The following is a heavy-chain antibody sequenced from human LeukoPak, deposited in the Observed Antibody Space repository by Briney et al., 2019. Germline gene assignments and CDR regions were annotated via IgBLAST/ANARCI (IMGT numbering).Heavy chain of an antibody. Sequence: ASVKVSCKASGYTFTNYDINWVRQATGQGLEWMGWMNPNSANTGYAQKFQGRVTMTRNTSISTAYMELSSLRPEDTAVYYCARVNCSSTSCRSKFLDYWGQGTLVTVSS. CDR3: ARVNCSSTSCRSKFLDY. V-gene: IGHV1-8*01. CDR2: MNPNSANT. D-gene: IGHD2-2*01. J-gene: IGHJ4*02. CDR1: GYTFTNYD.